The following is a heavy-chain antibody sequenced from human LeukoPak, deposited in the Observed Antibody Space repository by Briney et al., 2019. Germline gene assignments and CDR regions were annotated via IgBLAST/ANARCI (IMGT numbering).Heavy chain of an antibody. Sequence: PSETLSLTCALYGGSFCDYSWSSFRQPPGKGLEWIGEINHGGSTNYNPSLKSRVTISVDTSKNQFSLKLSSVTAADTAVYYCAYSSDFQQHWGQGTLVTVSS. J-gene: IGHJ1*01. CDR1: GGSFCDYS. V-gene: IGHV4-34*01. CDR2: INHGGST. CDR3: AYSSDFQQH. D-gene: IGHD3-22*01.